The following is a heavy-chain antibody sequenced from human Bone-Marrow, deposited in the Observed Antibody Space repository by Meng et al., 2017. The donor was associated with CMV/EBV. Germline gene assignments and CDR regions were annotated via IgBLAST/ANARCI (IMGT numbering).Heavy chain of an antibody. V-gene: IGHV1-8*01. CDR2: MNPNSGNT. CDR3: ARSKHREVRGNFDY. D-gene: IGHD3-10*01. Sequence: ASVKVSCKASGYTFTSYDINWVRQATGQGLEWMGWMNPNSGNTGYAQKFQGRVTMTRNTSISTAYMELSSLRSEDTAVYYCARSKHREVRGNFDYWGQGTLVTVSS. J-gene: IGHJ4*02. CDR1: GYTFTSYD.